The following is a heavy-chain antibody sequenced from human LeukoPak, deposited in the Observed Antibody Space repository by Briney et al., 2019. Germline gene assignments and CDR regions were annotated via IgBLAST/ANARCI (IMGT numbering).Heavy chain of an antibody. CDR3: AGQISEHYYCYIDA. Sequence: PSQTLSLTCTVSLGSLSSSHYYWGWTRHTPGEGLEWIGPISYSGTTYYNPSLESRATISEDTSKNQFSLTLRSVTAADTAVYYCAGQISEHYYCYIDAWGKETTGTVSS. D-gene: IGHD1-26*01. CDR1: LGSLSSSHYY. CDR2: ISYSGTT. J-gene: IGHJ6*03. V-gene: IGHV4-39*01.